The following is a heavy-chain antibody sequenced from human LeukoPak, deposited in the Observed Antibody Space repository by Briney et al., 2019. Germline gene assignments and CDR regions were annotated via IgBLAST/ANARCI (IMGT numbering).Heavy chain of an antibody. J-gene: IGHJ4*02. CDR2: IYYSGST. D-gene: IGHD6-6*01. Sequence: ETLSLTCTVSGGSISSSSHYWGWIRQPPGKGLEWIGSIYYSGSTYYNPSLESRVTISVDTSKNQFSLKVSSVTAADTAVYYCARRGASSSEEYWGQGTLVIVSS. CDR1: GGSISSSSHY. CDR3: ARRGASSSEEY. V-gene: IGHV4-39*01.